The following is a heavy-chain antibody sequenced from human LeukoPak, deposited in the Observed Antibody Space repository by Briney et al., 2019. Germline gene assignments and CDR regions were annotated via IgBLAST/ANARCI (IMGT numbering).Heavy chain of an antibody. CDR1: GYTFTVYY. CDR2: INTNTGNP. J-gene: IGHJ4*02. D-gene: IGHD2-21*02. CDR3: ARVVGCGGDCYSGISDY. V-gene: IGHV7-4-1*02. Sequence: GASVKVSCKASGYTFTVYYIHWVRQAPGQGLEWMGWINTNTGNPTYAQGFTGRFVFSLDTSVSTAYLQISSLKAEDTAVYYCARVVGCGGDCYSGISDYWGQGTLVTGSS.